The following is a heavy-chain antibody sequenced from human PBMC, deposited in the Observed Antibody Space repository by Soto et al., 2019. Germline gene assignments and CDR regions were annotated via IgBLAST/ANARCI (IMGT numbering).Heavy chain of an antibody. CDR1: GFTFSSYG. CDR3: AKDRGHCSGAGCYIFDY. J-gene: IGHJ4*02. Sequence: QVQLVESGGGVVQPERSLRLSCAASGFTFSSYGMHWVRQAPGKGLEWVAVMSYDGSNKYYADSVKGRFTISRDISKKTLYLQMNSLRAEDTAVYYCAKDRGHCSGAGCYIFDYWGQGTLVTVSS. D-gene: IGHD2-15*01. V-gene: IGHV3-30*18. CDR2: MSYDGSNK.